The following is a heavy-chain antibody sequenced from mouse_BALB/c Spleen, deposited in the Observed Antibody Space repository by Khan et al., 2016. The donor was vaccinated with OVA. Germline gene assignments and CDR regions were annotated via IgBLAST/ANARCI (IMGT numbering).Heavy chain of an antibody. D-gene: IGHD4-1*01. CDR2: ISSGGDYT. J-gene: IGHJ3*01. CDR3: ADHLTGSFSY. Sequence: EVEPVESGGDLVKSGGSLKLSCAASGFTFSSYSMSWVRQTPDKRLEWVASISSGGDYTYYPDSVKGRVTISRENAKYTQYLQMSDLKSEDTAIYYCADHLTGSFSYWGQGTLVTVSA. V-gene: IGHV5-6*01. CDR1: GFTFSSYS.